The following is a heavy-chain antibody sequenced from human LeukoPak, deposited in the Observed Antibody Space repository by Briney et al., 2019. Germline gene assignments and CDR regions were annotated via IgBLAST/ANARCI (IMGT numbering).Heavy chain of an antibody. CDR2: ISGSGGST. Sequence: GGSLRLSCAASGFTFSSYWMPWVRQAPGKGLEWVSAISGSGGSTYYADSVKGRFTISRDNSKNTLYLQMNSLRAEDTAVYYCAKNPTVTYYYYGMDVWGQGTTVTVSS. J-gene: IGHJ6*02. CDR1: GFTFSSYW. V-gene: IGHV3-23*01. CDR3: AKNPTVTYYYYGMDV. D-gene: IGHD4-17*01.